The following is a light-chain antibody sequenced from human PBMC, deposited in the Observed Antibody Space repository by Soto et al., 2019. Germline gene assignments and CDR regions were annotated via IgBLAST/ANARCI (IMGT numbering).Light chain of an antibody. CDR1: QSISSN. CDR2: GAS. CDR3: QQYNNWPPLT. Sequence: EIVLTQSPATLSLSPGERATLSCRASQSISSNLAWYQQKRGQAPRLLIYGASTRATGIPARFSGSGSGTEFTLTIGSLQSEDFAVYYCQQYNNWPPLTFGGGTKVEIK. V-gene: IGKV3-15*01. J-gene: IGKJ4*01.